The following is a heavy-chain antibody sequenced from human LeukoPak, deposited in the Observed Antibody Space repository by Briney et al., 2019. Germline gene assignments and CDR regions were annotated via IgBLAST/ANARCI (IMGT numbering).Heavy chain of an antibody. CDR1: GFTFSTYG. J-gene: IGHJ6*03. D-gene: IGHD6-6*01. Sequence: GGSLRLSCAASGFTFSTYGMHWVRQAPGKGLEWVAFFRYDGNNKYYADSVKGRFTISRDNSKNTLYLQMNILRADDAAVYYGAKEDAARLYYMDVWGKGTTVTVSS. V-gene: IGHV3-30*02. CDR2: FRYDGNNK. CDR3: AKEDAARLYYMDV.